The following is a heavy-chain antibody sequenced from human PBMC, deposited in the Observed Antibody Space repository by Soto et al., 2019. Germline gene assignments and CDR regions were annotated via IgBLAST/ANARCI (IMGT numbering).Heavy chain of an antibody. D-gene: IGHD2-2*01. V-gene: IGHV3-7*01. CDR3: ARSVQLQRAWDYYYYYMDV. Sequence: EVQLVESGGGLVQPGGSLRLSCAASGFTFSSYWMSWVRQAPGKGLEWVANIKQDGSEKYYVDSVKGRFTISRDNAKNSLYLQMNSLRAEDTAVYYCARSVQLQRAWDYYYYYMDVWGKGTTVTVSS. J-gene: IGHJ6*03. CDR2: IKQDGSEK. CDR1: GFTFSSYW.